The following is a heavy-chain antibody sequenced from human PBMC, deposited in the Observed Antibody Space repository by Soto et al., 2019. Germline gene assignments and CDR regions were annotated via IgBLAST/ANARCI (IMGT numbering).Heavy chain of an antibody. CDR3: ARGSVSTSGYYYDFDY. CDR1: GGSISSGGYY. J-gene: IGHJ4*02. Sequence: SETLSLTCTVSGGSISSGGYYWTWIRQHPGKGLEWIGYIYDSGTTYYNPALKSRVTISVDTSKNQFSLKLSSVTAADTAVYYCARGSVSTSGYYYDFDYWGQGTLVTVSS. CDR2: IYDSGTT. D-gene: IGHD3-22*01. V-gene: IGHV4-31*03.